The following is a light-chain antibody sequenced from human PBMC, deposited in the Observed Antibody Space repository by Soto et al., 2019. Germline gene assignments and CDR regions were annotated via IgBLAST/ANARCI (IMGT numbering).Light chain of an antibody. J-gene: IGKJ1*01. Sequence: IQMTQSPSTLSGSVGDRVTITCRASQTISSWLAWYQQKPGKAPKLLIYKASTLKSGVPSRFSGSGSRTEFTLTISSLQPDDFATYDCQHYNSYSEAFGQWTKVDIK. CDR1: QTISSW. CDR2: KAS. V-gene: IGKV1-5*03. CDR3: QHYNSYSEA.